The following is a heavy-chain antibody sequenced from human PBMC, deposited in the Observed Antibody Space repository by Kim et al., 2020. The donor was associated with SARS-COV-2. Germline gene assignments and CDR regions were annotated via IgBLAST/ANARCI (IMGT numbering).Heavy chain of an antibody. J-gene: IGHJ4*02. V-gene: IGHV4-59*08. D-gene: IGHD6-19*01. Sequence: SETLSLTCTVSGGSISSYYWSWIRQPPGKGLEWIGYIFYSGSTNYNPSLKSRVTISLDTSKKQFSLKLSSVTAADTAVYYCARLMPVAGTSDYFDYWGQGTLVTVSS. CDR1: GGSISSYY. CDR2: IFYSGST. CDR3: ARLMPVAGTSDYFDY.